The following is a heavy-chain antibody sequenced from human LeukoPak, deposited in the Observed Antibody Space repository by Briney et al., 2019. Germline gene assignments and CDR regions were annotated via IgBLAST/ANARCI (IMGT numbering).Heavy chain of an antibody. J-gene: IGHJ4*02. CDR3: ARSPAVAGTYYFDY. Sequence: SETLSLTCTVSGGSISSYYWSWIRQPPGKGLEGIWYIYYSGSTNYNPSLKSRVTISVDTSKNQFPLKLSSVTAADTAVYYCARSPAVAGTYYFDYWGQGTLVTVSS. CDR2: IYYSGST. CDR1: GGSISSYY. V-gene: IGHV4-59*08. D-gene: IGHD6-19*01.